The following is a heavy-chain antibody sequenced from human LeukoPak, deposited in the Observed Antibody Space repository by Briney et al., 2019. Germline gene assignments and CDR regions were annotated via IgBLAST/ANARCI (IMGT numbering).Heavy chain of an antibody. Sequence: GESLKISCKGSGYSFPNYWIGWVRQMPGKGLEWMGIIYPGDSHTRYSPSFQDQVPISVDRSISTAYLQWSSLKASDTAMYYCARGPYAYTSSATLGSYSWFDPWGQGSLVTVSS. CDR3: ARGPYAYTSSATLGSYSWFDP. J-gene: IGHJ5*02. V-gene: IGHV5-51*01. D-gene: IGHD2-2*02. CDR1: GYSFPNYW. CDR2: IYPGDSHT.